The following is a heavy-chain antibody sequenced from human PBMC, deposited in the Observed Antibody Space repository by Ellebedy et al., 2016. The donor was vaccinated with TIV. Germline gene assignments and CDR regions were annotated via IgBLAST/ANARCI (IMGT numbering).Heavy chain of an antibody. D-gene: IGHD5-18*01. V-gene: IGHV1-18*01. J-gene: IGHJ4*02. CDR1: GYTFTSFG. CDR2: VSGYNGNT. CDR3: ARGRGYNYGYPTEGGLFDS. Sequence: ASVKVSXXASGYTFTSFGFSWVRQAPGQGLEWMGRVSGYNGNTNYAQKLQGRVTMTTDTSTSTAYMELRSLRSDDTAVYYCARGRGYNYGYPTEGGLFDSWGQGTLVTVSS.